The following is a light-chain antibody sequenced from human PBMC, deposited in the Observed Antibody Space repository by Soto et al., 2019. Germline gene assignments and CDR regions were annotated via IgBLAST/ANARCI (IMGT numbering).Light chain of an antibody. V-gene: IGKV1-39*01. CDR1: QSISSY. J-gene: IGKJ4*01. CDR2: AAS. CDR3: QQSYSTPRT. Sequence: DIQMTQSPSSLSASVGDRVTITCRASQSISSYLNWYQQKPGKAPNLLIYAASSFQSGVPSRFSGSGSGTDFTLTISSLQPEDFATYYCQQSYSTPRTFGGGTKLEIK.